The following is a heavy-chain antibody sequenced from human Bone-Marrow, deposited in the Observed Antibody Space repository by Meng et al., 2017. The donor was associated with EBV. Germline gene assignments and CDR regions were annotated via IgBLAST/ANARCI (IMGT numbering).Heavy chain of an antibody. J-gene: IGHJ4*02. CDR2: IIPVSGTT. CDR1: GDTLTNYG. CDR3: AAPKYCSGTSCYEVFDF. D-gene: IGHD2-2*01. Sequence: GQRVQAGAEVKKTGSSVRVSCRASGDTLTNYGISWVRQAPGQGLEWMGGIIPVSGTTNYAQKFQDRLTITADESTNTAYMDLSSLGFEDTAMYYCAAPKYCSGTSCYEVFDFWGQGSLVTVSS. V-gene: IGHV1-69*01.